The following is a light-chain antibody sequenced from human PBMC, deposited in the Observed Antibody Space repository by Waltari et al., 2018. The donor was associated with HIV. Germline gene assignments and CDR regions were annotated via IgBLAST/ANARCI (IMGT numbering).Light chain of an antibody. J-gene: IGKJ2*01. Sequence: DIVMSQSPDSLAVSLGERATINCKSSQSILSTAGNRHYLAWYQQRPRQAPNLLIYWASTRESGVPDRFSGSGSGTDFTLTINSLQAEDVAVYYCQQYYDAPYTFGQGTKLDI. CDR3: QQYYDAPYT. CDR1: QSILSTAGNRHY. V-gene: IGKV4-1*01. CDR2: WAS.